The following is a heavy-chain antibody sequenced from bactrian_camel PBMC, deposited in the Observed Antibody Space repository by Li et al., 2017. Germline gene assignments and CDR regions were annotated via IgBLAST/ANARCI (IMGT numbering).Heavy chain of an antibody. J-gene: IGHJ4*01. Sequence: DVQLVESGGGPVQAGESLRLSCKTSGYTYSSYCLAWFRQAPGKEREGVAVIIKDGRTNYADSVKGRFTISKDNAKKTLYLQMNNLKTEDTAVYFCGTDCADIVIVTTAINPLYTYEGQGTQVTVS. CDR1: GYTYSSYC. D-gene: IGHD2*01. V-gene: IGHV3S67*01. CDR2: IIKDGRT.